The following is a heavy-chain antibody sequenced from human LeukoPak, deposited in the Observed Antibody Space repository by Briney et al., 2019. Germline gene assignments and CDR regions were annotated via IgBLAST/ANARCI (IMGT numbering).Heavy chain of an antibody. CDR3: AKDAGDSSGWYGGWYYYYGMDV. V-gene: IGHV3-23*01. D-gene: IGHD6-19*01. J-gene: IGHJ6*02. Sequence: GGSLRLSCAASGFTFSTYAVSWVRQAPGKGLEWVSAISYSGGYTYYADSVKGRFTISRDTSKNTVYLQMNSLRAEDTAVYYCAKDAGDSSGWYGGWYYYYGMDVWGQGTTVTVSS. CDR1: GFTFSTYA. CDR2: ISYSGGYT.